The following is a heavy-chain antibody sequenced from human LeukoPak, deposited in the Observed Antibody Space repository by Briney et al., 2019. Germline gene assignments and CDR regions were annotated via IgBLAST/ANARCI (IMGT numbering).Heavy chain of an antibody. J-gene: IGHJ5*02. V-gene: IGHV4-34*01. CDR1: GGSFSGYY. D-gene: IGHD3-22*01. Sequence: SETLSPTCAVYGGSFSGYYWSWIRQPPGKGLEWIGEINHSGSTNYNPSLKSRVTISVDTSKNQFSLKLSSVTAADTAVYYCAREGYDSSGYYYLAWGQGTLVTVSS. CDR2: INHSGST. CDR3: AREGYDSSGYYYLA.